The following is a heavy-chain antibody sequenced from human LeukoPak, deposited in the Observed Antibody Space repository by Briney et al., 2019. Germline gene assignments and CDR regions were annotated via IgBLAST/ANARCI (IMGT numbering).Heavy chain of an antibody. CDR1: GGSISSSSYY. Sequence: SETLSLTCTVSGGSISSSSYYWGWIRQPPGKGLEWIGSIYYSGSTYYNPSLKSRVTISVDTSKNQFSLKLSSVTAADTAVYYCAGDSAVADPKPFDPWGQGTLVTVSS. CDR2: IYYSGST. CDR3: AGDSAVADPKPFDP. V-gene: IGHV4-39*02. D-gene: IGHD6-19*01. J-gene: IGHJ5*02.